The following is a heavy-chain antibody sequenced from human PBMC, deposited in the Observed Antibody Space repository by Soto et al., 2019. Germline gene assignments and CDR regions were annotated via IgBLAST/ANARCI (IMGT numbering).Heavy chain of an antibody. J-gene: IGHJ3*02. Sequence: PGGSLRLSCAASGFTFSDYYMSWIRQAPGKGLEWVSYISSSGSTIYYADSVKGRYTISRDNAKNSLYLQMNSLRAEDTAVYYCARDAYEYDFWGGTSHDAFDIWGQGTMVTVSS. D-gene: IGHD3-3*01. CDR2: ISSSGSTI. V-gene: IGHV3-11*01. CDR1: GFTFSDYY. CDR3: ARDAYEYDFWGGTSHDAFDI.